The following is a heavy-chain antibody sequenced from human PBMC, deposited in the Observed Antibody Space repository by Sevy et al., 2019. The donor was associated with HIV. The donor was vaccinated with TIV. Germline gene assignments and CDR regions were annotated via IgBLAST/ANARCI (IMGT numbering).Heavy chain of an antibody. CDR1: GGSISSYY. CDR2: IYYSGST. CDR3: ARGGSGNSYYYYYMDV. V-gene: IGHV4-59*01. J-gene: IGHJ6*03. Sequence: SETLSLTCTVSGGSISSYYWSWIRQPPGKGLELIGYIYYSGSTNYNPSLKSRVTISVDTSKNQFSLKLSSVTAADTAVYYCARGGSGNSYYYYYMDVWGKGTTVTVSS. D-gene: IGHD4-4*01.